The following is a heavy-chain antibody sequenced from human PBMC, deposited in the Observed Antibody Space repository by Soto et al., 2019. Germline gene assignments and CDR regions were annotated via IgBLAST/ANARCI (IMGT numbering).Heavy chain of an antibody. CDR3: ASEYGSGFPVY. CDR2: INPSGRTI. J-gene: IGHJ4*02. V-gene: IGHV3-48*03. D-gene: IGHD3-10*01. Sequence: GGSLRLSCVASGFTFGNFEMNWIRQAPGKGPGWLAVINPSGRTISFADSVKGRFTISRDNAKNSLYLQMNSLRAEDTALYYCASEYGSGFPVYWGQGTLVTVSS. CDR1: GFTFGNFE.